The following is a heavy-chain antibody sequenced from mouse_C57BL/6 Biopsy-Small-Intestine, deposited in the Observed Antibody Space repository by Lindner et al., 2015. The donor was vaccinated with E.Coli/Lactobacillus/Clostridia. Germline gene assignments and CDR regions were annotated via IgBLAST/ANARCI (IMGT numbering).Heavy chain of an antibody. CDR3: ASARGDGSFAY. J-gene: IGHJ3*01. Sequence: VQLQESGPGLVAPSQSLSITCTVSGFSLTSYGVDWVRQSPGKGLEWLGVIWGVGRTNYNSALKSRLSISKDNSKSQVFLKMNSLQTDDTAMYYCASARGDGSFAYWGQGTLVTVSA. V-gene: IGHV2-6*01. CDR2: IWGVGRT. CDR1: GFSLTSYG. D-gene: IGHD2-3*01.